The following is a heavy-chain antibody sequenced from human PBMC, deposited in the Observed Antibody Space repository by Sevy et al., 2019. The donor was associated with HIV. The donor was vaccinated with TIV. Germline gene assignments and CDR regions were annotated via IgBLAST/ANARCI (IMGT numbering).Heavy chain of an antibody. V-gene: IGHV3-7*01. CDR1: GFTFSTYD. J-gene: IGHJ4*02. CDR3: VRAIAADGSF. CDR2: IKQDGSVK. D-gene: IGHD6-13*01. Sequence: GGSLRLSCAASGFTFSTYDMHWVRQAPGKGLEWVANIKQDGSVKYYVNSVKGRFTISRDNARNLLYLQMNSLRVEDTALYYCVRAIAADGSFWGQGTLVTVSS.